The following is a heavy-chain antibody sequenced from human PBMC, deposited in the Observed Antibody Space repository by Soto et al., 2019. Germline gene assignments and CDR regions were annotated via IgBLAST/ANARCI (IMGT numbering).Heavy chain of an antibody. D-gene: IGHD3-22*01. CDR1: GGSFSGYY. CDR3: ARLNHLAYYYDSSGYPDAFDI. J-gene: IGHJ3*02. V-gene: IGHV4-34*01. CDR2: INHSGST. Sequence: SDTLSLTCAVYGGSFSGYYWSWIRQPPGKGLEWIGEINHSGSTNYNPSLKSRVTISVDTSKNQFSLKLSSVTAADTAVYYCARLNHLAYYYDSSGYPDAFDIWGQGTMVTVSS.